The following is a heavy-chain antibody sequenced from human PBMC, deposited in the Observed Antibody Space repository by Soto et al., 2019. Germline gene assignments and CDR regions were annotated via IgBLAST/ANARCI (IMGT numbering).Heavy chain of an antibody. V-gene: IGHV1-18*04. CDR2: ISAYNGNT. CDR3: ARDCIAARPRYCSSASN. D-gene: IGHD6-6*01. Sequence: GASVKVSCKASGYTFTSYGISWVRQAPGQGLEWMGWISAYNGNTNYAQKLQGRVTMTTDTSTSTAYMELRSLRSDDTAVYYCARDCIAARPRYCSSASNWGQGTLVTVSS. J-gene: IGHJ4*02. CDR1: GYTFTSYG.